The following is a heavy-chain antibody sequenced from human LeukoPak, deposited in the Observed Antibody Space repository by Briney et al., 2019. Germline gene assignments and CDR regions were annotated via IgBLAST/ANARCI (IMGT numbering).Heavy chain of an antibody. Sequence: WHTQALIRDISRHRLSSNNPPSDSISQPPSRGLEWLRRTYYRSKCYNEYAVAMKSRITINPDTSKNQFSLQLNSVTPEDKAVYYCARDVGSSCWYTFEYWGQGTLVTVSS. CDR1: RHRLSSNNPP. V-gene: IGHV6-1*01. CDR2: TYYRSKCYN. D-gene: IGHD6-19*01. CDR3: ARDVGSSCWYTFEY. J-gene: IGHJ4*02.